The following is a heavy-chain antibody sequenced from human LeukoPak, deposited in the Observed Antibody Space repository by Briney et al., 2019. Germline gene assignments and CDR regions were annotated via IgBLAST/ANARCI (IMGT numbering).Heavy chain of an antibody. J-gene: IGHJ4*02. D-gene: IGHD6-13*01. CDR3: AKVSWANYFDY. CDR2: ISGSGGNT. V-gene: IGHV3-23*01. Sequence: GGSLRLSCAASGFTFSSYAMSWFRQAPGKGLEWVSTISGSGGNTYHADSVRGRSTISRDNSKNTLYLQMNSLRAEDTAIYYCAKVSWANYFDYWGQGTLVTVSS. CDR1: GFTFSSYA.